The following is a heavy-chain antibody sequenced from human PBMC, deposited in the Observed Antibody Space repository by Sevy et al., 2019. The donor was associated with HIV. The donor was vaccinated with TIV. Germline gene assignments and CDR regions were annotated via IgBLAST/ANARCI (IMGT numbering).Heavy chain of an antibody. D-gene: IGHD2-15*01. CDR3: ARQFRLGYCSGGSCYYGMDV. CDR1: GYSFTSYW. Sequence: GESLKISCKGSGYSFTSYWICWVRQMPGKGLEWMGIIYPGNSDTRYSPSFQGQVTISADKSISTAYLQWSSLKASDTAMYYCARQFRLGYCSGGSCYYGMDVWGQGTTVTVSS. V-gene: IGHV5-51*01. J-gene: IGHJ6*02. CDR2: IYPGNSDT.